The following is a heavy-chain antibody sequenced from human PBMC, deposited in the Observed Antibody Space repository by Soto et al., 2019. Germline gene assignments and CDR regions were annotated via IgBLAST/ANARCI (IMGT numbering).Heavy chain of an antibody. CDR1: GGSISSGGYY. CDR2: ISYSGIT. Sequence: SETLSLTCTVSGGSISSGGYYWSWIRQHPGKGLEWIGYISYSGITYYNPSLESRVTISVDTSKNQFSLTLSSVTAADTAVYYCARDQRGAEFDYWGQGTLVTVSS. CDR3: ARDQRGAEFDY. D-gene: IGHD2-15*01. V-gene: IGHV4-31*03. J-gene: IGHJ4*02.